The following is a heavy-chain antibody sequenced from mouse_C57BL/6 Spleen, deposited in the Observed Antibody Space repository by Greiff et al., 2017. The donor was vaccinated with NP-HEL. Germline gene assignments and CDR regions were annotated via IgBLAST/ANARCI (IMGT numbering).Heavy chain of an antibody. D-gene: IGHD4-1*01. V-gene: IGHV5-4*03. J-gene: IGHJ2*01. CDR3: ARGASLTAPFDY. Sequence: EVMLVESGGGLVKPGGSLKLSCAASGFTFSSYAMSWVRQTPEKRLEWVATISDGGSYTYYPDNVKGRFTISRDNAKNNLYLQMSHLKSEDTAMYYCARGASLTAPFDYWGQGTTLTVSS. CDR1: GFTFSSYA. CDR2: ISDGGSYT.